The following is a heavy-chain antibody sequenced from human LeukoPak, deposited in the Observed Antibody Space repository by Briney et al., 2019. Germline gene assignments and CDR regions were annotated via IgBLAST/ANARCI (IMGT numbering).Heavy chain of an antibody. V-gene: IGHV3-33*01. Sequence: PGGSLRLSCAASGFTFSSYGMHWVRQAPGKGLEWVAVTWYDGSNKYYADSVKGRFTISRDNSKNTLYLQMNSLRAEDTAVYYCARDPWHPAAAGTWGGDYWGQGTLVTVSS. CDR3: ARDPWHPAAAGTWGGDY. CDR2: TWYDGSNK. CDR1: GFTFSSYG. J-gene: IGHJ4*02. D-gene: IGHD6-13*01.